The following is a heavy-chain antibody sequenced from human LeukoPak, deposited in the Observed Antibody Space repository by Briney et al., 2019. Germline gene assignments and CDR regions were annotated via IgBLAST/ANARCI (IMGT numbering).Heavy chain of an antibody. CDR1: GYSISSGYY. CDR3: ARGLGLSYDFWSGYLPNWFDP. D-gene: IGHD3-3*01. CDR2: INHSGST. V-gene: IGHV4-38-2*02. Sequence: SETLSLTCTVSGYSISSGYYWGWIRQPPGKGLEWIGEINHSGSTNYNPSLKSRVTISVDTSKNQFSLKMSSVTAADTAVYFCARGLGLSYDFWSGYLPNWFDPWGQGTLVTVSS. J-gene: IGHJ5*02.